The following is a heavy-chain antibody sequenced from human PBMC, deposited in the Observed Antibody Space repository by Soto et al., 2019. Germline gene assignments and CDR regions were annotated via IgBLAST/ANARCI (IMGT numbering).Heavy chain of an antibody. CDR3: DYPGNYYQYAIDV. CDR1: GFTFSNYW. V-gene: IGHV3-74*01. Sequence: TGGSLRLSCAASGFTFSNYWMFWVRQAPGKGLVWVSRINSDGSSTTYADSVKGRFTISRDNAKNTLYLQMNSLRGEDTAVYYCDYPGNYYQYAIDVWGQGTTVTGSS. CDR2: INSDGSST. D-gene: IGHD3-10*01. J-gene: IGHJ6*02.